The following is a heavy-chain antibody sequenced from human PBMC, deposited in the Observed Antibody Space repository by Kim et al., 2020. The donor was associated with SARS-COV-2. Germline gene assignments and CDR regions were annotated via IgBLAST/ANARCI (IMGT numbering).Heavy chain of an antibody. CDR3: ANSDAAVGVGPGGVDV. CDR1: GFTFSSYG. V-gene: IGHV3-30*18. CDR2: ISYDGNNK. D-gene: IGHD3-16*01. Sequence: GGSLRLSCAASGFTFSSYGMHWVRQAPGKGRDWVAVISYDGNNKYYADSVKGRFTISRDNSKNTLYLQMNSLRPEDTAMYYCANSDAAVGVGPGGVDVWGQGTTVTVSS. J-gene: IGHJ6*02.